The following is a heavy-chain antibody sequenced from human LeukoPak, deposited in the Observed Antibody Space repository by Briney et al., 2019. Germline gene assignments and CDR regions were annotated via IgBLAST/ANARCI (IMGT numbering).Heavy chain of an antibody. CDR2: IRSTKDGGTS. V-gene: IGHV3-15*01. CDR3: TTGSYYTTGAFDI. CDR1: GFTIINTW. J-gene: IGHJ3*02. D-gene: IGHD1-26*01. Sequence: GGSLRLSCTAYGFTIINTWMSWVRQGPGKGLEWVGRIRSTKDGGTSDYAAPVKGRFTVSRGDSKGTVYLLMNSLKADDTAVYYCTTGSYYTTGAFDIWGQGTRVTVSS.